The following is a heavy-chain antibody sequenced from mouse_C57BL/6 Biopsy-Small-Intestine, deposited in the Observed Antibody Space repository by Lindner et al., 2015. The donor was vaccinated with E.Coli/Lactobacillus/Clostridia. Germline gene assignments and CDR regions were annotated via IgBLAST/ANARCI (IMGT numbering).Heavy chain of an antibody. D-gene: IGHD3-1*01. V-gene: IGHV3-8*01. CDR3: ARSRAGSYNFDY. CDR2: IDYSGTT. CDR1: GYSITSDY. Sequence: VQLQESGPGLAKPSQTLSLTCSVTGYSITSDYWSWIRKFPGNKLEYMGYIDYSGTTYYNPSLKSRLSITRDTSKNQYYLHLNSVTTEDTATYYCARSRAGSYNFDYWGQGTTLTVSS. J-gene: IGHJ2*01.